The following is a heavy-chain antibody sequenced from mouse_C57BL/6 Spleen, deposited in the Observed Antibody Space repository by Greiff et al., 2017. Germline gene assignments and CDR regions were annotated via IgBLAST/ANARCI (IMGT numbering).Heavy chain of an antibody. J-gene: IGHJ2*01. D-gene: IGHD2-1*01. V-gene: IGHV1-18*01. CDR1: GYTFTDYN. CDR2: INPNNGGT. CDR3: ARAMRNGTLDY. Sequence: EVQLQQSGPELVKPGASVTIPCKASGYTFTDYNMDWVKQSHGKSLEWIGAINPNNGGTIYNQKFKGKATLTVDKSSSTAYMELRSLTSEDTAVYYCARAMRNGTLDYWGQGTTLTVSS.